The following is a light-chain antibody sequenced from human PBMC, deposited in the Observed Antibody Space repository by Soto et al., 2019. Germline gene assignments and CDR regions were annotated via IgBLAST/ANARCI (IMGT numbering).Light chain of an antibody. Sequence: DIQMTQSPSSMSASVGDRVTITCRASQSISAYLNWYQQKPGKAPKLLISAASSLQSGVPSRFSGSGSGTDVSLASCSLQPEDFATDYWQESYSTPSVTFGPGTKVDIK. J-gene: IGKJ3*01. CDR2: AAS. V-gene: IGKV1-39*01. CDR3: QESYSTPSVT. CDR1: QSISAY.